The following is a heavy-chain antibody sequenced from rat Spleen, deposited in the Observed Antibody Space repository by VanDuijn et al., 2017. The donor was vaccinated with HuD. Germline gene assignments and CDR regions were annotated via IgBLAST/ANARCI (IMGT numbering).Heavy chain of an antibody. Sequence: VQLKESGPGLVQPSQTLSLTCTVSGFSLISYAGNWVRQPPGKGLEWVASITNTGVSTYYPDSVKGRFTVSRDNAKSTLYLQMNSLRSEDTATYYCTRGGNYDFDYWGQGVMVTVSS. D-gene: IGHD1-10*01. CDR1: GFSLISYA. CDR3: TRGGNYDFDY. J-gene: IGHJ2*01. CDR2: ITNTGVST. V-gene: IGHV5-31*01.